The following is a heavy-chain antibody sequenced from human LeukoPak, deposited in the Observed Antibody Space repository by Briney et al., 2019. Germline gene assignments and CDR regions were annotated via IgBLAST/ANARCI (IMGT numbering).Heavy chain of an antibody. CDR2: IYYSEAT. CDR3: ARQGLQQLLPGSNF. CDR1: GGSISSTSYY. D-gene: IGHD6-13*01. Sequence: SETLSLTCTVSGGSISSTSYYWGWIRQAPGKGLEWLASIYYSEATYYNPSLKSRLTVSGDTSNNRFSLELTSVTAADTAVYYCARQGLQQLLPGSNFWGQGTLVTVSS. J-gene: IGHJ4*02. V-gene: IGHV4-39*01.